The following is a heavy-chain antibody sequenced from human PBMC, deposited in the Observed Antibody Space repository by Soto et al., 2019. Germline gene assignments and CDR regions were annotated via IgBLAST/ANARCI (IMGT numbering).Heavy chain of an antibody. CDR3: ARDRHYASGGANWFDP. CDR2: ISGYNGNT. J-gene: IGHJ5*02. D-gene: IGHD3-10*01. CDR1: GDTFTSYG. V-gene: IGHV1-18*01. Sequence: QVQLVQSGAEVKKPGASVKVSCKASGDTFTSYGISWVRQAPGQGLEWMGWISGYNGNTKYAQKFQGRVTLTTDTSTSTAYTELRSLKSDDTAMYYCARDRHYASGGANWFDPWGQGTLVSVSS.